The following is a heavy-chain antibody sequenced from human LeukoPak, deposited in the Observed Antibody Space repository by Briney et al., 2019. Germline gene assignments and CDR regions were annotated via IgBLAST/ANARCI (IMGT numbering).Heavy chain of an antibody. J-gene: IGHJ4*02. Sequence: SETLSLTCTVSGGSISSYYWSWIRQSPGKGLQWIGYISYGGSTNYHSSLKSRLTMSVDTSKNQFSLKLRSVTAADTAVYYCARFGSDSYGYKYYFDYWGQGARVTVSS. CDR3: ARFGSDSYGYKYYFDY. CDR2: ISYGGST. CDR1: GGSISSYY. D-gene: IGHD3-16*01. V-gene: IGHV4-59*08.